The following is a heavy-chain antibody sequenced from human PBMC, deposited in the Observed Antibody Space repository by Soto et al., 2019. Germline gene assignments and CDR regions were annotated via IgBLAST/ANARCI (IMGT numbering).Heavy chain of an antibody. CDR3: ARGTQLPYQNWFDP. CDR1: GFTFRSYE. J-gene: IGHJ5*02. V-gene: IGHV3-48*03. Sequence: GGSLRLSCAASGFTFRSYEMNCVRQVPGKGLEWISYISTSVTTVFYADSVKGRFTISRDKAKSSLYLQMNSLRDEDTAVYYCARGTQLPYQNWFDPWGQGTRVTVSS. D-gene: IGHD1-1*01. CDR2: ISTSVTTV.